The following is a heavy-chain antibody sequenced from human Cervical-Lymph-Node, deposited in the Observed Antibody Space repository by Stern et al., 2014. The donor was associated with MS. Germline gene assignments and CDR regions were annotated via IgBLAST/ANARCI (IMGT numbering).Heavy chain of an antibody. D-gene: IGHD2-15*01. Sequence: EVQLEESGGGLVQPGRSLRISCSASGFTFDDYGMHWVRQAPGKGLEWVSGIGWNSGSIVYADSVKGRFTISRDNAKNSLNLQMNSLRPEDTALYYCAKGRSDSTLTAFDIWGQGTMVTVSS. CDR1: GFTFDDYG. V-gene: IGHV3-9*01. CDR3: AKGRSDSTLTAFDI. J-gene: IGHJ3*02. CDR2: IGWNSGSI.